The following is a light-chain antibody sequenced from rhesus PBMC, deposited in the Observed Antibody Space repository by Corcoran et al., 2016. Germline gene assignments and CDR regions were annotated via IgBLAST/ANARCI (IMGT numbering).Light chain of an antibody. Sequence: DIHMTQSPSSLSASVGDTVTITCRASQGIGNFLAWYQQKPGKAPKPLIFYASTLEGGVPSRFSGRGPGPDFTLTITCLHPEDFAIYYCQQHNNFPRTFGQRTKVEIQ. J-gene: IGKJ1*01. CDR3: QQHNNFPRT. CDR1: QGIGNF. V-gene: IGKV1S3*01. CDR2: YAS.